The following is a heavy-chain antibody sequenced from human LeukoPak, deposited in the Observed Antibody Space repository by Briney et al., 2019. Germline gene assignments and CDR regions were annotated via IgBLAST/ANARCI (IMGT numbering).Heavy chain of an antibody. Sequence: SETLSLTCAVYGGSFSGYYWSWIRQPPGKGLEWIGEINHSGSTNYNPSLKSRVTISVDTSKNQFSLKLSSVTAADTAVYCCARRVGGSIVVVPASMPSGFDYWGQGTLVTVSS. D-gene: IGHD2-2*01. CDR3: ARRVGGSIVVVPASMPSGFDY. CDR2: INHSGST. V-gene: IGHV4-34*01. CDR1: GGSFSGYY. J-gene: IGHJ4*02.